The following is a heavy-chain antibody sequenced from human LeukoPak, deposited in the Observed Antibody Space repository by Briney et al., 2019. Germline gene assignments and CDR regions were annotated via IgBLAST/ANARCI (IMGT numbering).Heavy chain of an antibody. Sequence: GGSLRLSCAASGFTFSSYAMHWVRQAPGKGLEYVSAISSNGGSTYYANSVKGGFTIFRDNSKNTLYLQMGSLRDEDMALYYCARSGYCSGGSCYVDYWGQGALVTVSS. CDR3: ARSGYCSGGSCYVDY. CDR2: ISSNGGST. V-gene: IGHV3-64*01. D-gene: IGHD2-15*01. CDR1: GFTFSSYA. J-gene: IGHJ4*02.